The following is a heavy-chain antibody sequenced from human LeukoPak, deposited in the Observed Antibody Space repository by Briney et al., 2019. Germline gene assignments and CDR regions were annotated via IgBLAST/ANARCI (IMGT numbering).Heavy chain of an antibody. CDR2: IKQDGTEN. J-gene: IGHJ4*02. Sequence: GGSLRLSCAASGFNFSSYWMSWVRQDPGKGLEWVANIKQDGTENYYVDSVKGRFTISRDNARSSLYLQMNSLRARDTAVYYCARYLLSSSGVNFDYWGQGTLVTVSS. CDR3: ARYLLSSSGVNFDY. D-gene: IGHD6-6*01. CDR1: GFNFSSYW. V-gene: IGHV3-7*01.